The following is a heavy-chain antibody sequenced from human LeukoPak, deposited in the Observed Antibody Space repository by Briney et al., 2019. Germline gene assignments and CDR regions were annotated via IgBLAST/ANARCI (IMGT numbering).Heavy chain of an antibody. CDR1: GYTFTSYY. V-gene: IGHV1-46*03. CDR2: INPSGGST. J-gene: IGHJ4*02. D-gene: IGHD3-22*01. CDR3: ARPYYYDSSGYYPPYDFDY. Sequence: GASVKVSCKASGYTFTSYYMHWVRQAPGQGLEWMGIINPSGGSTSYAQKFQGRVTMTRDTSTSTVYMELSSLRSEDTAVYYCARPYYYDSSGYYPPYDFDYWGQGTLVTVSS.